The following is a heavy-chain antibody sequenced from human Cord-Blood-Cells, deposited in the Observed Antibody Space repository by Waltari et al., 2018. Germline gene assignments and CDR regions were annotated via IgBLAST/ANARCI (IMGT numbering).Heavy chain of an antibody. CDR2: MNPSRGNK. D-gene: IGHD2-2*01. J-gene: IGHJ5*02. Sequence: QVQLVQSGAEVKKPGASVKVSCKASGYTFTSYDINWVRQATGQGVEWMGWMNPSRGNKGYAQKFQGRGTMTRNTAISTAYMELSSLRSEDTAVYYCASVGTYCSSTSCYYWFDPWGQGTLVTVSS. CDR3: ASVGTYCSSTSCYYWFDP. CDR1: GYTFTSYD. V-gene: IGHV1-8*01.